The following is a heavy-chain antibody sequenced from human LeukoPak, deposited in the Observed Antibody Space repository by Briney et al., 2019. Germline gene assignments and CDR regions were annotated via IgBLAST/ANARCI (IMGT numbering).Heavy chain of an antibody. CDR2: INAGNGNT. Sequence: ASVKVSCKASGYTFTSYAMHWVRQAPGQRLEWMGWINAGNGNTKYSQKFQGRVTITRDTSASTAYMELSSLRSEDTAVYYCARDRTGTSRLDIWGQGTMVTVSS. CDR3: ARDRTGTSRLDI. V-gene: IGHV1-3*01. D-gene: IGHD1-1*01. CDR1: GYTFTSYA. J-gene: IGHJ3*02.